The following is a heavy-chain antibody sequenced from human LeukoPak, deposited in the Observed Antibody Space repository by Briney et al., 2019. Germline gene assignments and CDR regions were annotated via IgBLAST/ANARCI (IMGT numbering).Heavy chain of an antibody. CDR1: GFTFSKDA. CDR2: ISGSSRST. V-gene: IGHV3-23*01. J-gene: IGHJ4*02. CDR3: ATARIATTGMFYFDY. Sequence: PGGSLRLSCAASGFTFSKDAMGWVRQAPGKGLEWVSAISGSSRSTYYADSVKGRFTISRDSSKNTLFLQMNSLRAEDTAVYYCATARIATTGMFYFDYWGQGTLVTVSS. D-gene: IGHD1-1*01.